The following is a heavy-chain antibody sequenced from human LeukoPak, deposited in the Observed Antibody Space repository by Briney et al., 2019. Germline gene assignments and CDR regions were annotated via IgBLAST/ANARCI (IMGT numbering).Heavy chain of an antibody. CDR2: ISYDGSNK. D-gene: IGHD7-27*01. CDR1: GFTFSSYA. Sequence: PGGSLRLSCAASGFTFSSYAMHWVRQAPGRGLEWEAIISYDGSNKYYADSVKGRFTISRDNSKNTLYLQMNSLRAEDTAVYYCAMALGNGDAFDIWGQGTMVTVSS. V-gene: IGHV3-30-3*01. J-gene: IGHJ3*02. CDR3: AMALGNGDAFDI.